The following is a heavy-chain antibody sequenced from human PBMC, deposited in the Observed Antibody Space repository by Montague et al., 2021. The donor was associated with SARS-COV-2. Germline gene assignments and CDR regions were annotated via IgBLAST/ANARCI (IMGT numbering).Heavy chain of an antibody. Sequence: TLSLTRTVSGGSISSGSYYWSWIRQPAGKGLEWIGRIYTSGTTNYNPSLKSRVTIPIDTSKNQFSLTVNSVTAADTAMYYCARDPGLAGYTAGLGYWGQGTLVTVSS. J-gene: IGHJ4*02. V-gene: IGHV4-61*02. CDR2: IYTSGTT. CDR1: GGSISSGSYY. D-gene: IGHD3-16*01. CDR3: ARDPGLAGYTAGLGY.